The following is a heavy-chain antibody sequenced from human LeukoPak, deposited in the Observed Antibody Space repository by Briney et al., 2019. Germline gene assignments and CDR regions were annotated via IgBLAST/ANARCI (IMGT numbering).Heavy chain of an antibody. J-gene: IGHJ4*02. Sequence: PSETLSLTCTVSGGSISSYYWSWIRQPPGKGLEWIRYIYYSGSTNYNPSLKSRVTISVDTSKNQFSLKLSSVTAADTAVYYCARGKLYGDYVDYWGQGTLVTVSS. V-gene: IGHV4-59*01. CDR3: ARGKLYGDYVDY. D-gene: IGHD4-17*01. CDR2: IYYSGST. CDR1: GGSISSYY.